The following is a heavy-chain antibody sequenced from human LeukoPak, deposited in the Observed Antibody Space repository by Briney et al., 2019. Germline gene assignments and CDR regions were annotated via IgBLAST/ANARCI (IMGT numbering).Heavy chain of an antibody. Sequence: PSETLSLTCTVSGGSISSYYWSWIRQPPGRGLGWIGYIYYSGSTNYNPSLKSRVTISVDTSKNQFSLKLSSVTAADTAVYYCARHVGNSGSRFDPWGQGTLVTVSS. CDR2: IYYSGST. V-gene: IGHV4-59*08. D-gene: IGHD3-10*01. J-gene: IGHJ5*02. CDR1: GGSISSYY. CDR3: ARHVGNSGSRFDP.